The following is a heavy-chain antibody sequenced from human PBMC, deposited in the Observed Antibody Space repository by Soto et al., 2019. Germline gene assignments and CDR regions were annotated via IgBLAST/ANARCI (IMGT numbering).Heavy chain of an antibody. D-gene: IGHD1-7*01. J-gene: IGHJ6*02. V-gene: IGHV4-59*01. CDR1: GGSISSYY. CDR3: ARDFLELRDYYYYGMDV. Sequence: SETLSLTCTVSGGSISSYYWSWIRQPPGKGLEWIGYIYYSGSTNYNPSIKSRDTISEDTSKNQFSLKLNFVTAADTAVYYCARDFLELRDYYYYGMDVWGQGTTVT. CDR2: IYYSGST.